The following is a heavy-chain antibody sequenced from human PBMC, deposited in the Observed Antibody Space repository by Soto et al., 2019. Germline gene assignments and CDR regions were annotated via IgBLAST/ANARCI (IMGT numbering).Heavy chain of an antibody. Sequence: SVKFSCKAPVGPLSGYAISLVRQAPGQGLEWMGGIIPIFGTANYSQKFQGRVTITADESTSTAYMELSSLRSEDTAVYYCAREPDITSGPLYGMEVWGQGTTVTVSS. J-gene: IGHJ6*02. CDR2: IIPIFGTA. D-gene: IGHD3-3*01. CDR1: VGPLSGYA. CDR3: AREPDITSGPLYGMEV. V-gene: IGHV1-69*13.